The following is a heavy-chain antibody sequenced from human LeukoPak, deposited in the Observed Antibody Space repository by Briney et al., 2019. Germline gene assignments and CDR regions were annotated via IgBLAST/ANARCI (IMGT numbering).Heavy chain of an antibody. Sequence: ASVKVSCKASGYTFTSYGIGWVRQAPGQGLEWMGWISAYNGNTNYAQKLQGRVTMTTDTSTSTAYMELRSLRSDDTAVYYCARDYYDSSGYYPLSHFDYWGQGTLVTVSS. J-gene: IGHJ4*02. CDR1: GYTFTSYG. CDR3: ARDYYDSSGYYPLSHFDY. V-gene: IGHV1-18*01. CDR2: ISAYNGNT. D-gene: IGHD3-22*01.